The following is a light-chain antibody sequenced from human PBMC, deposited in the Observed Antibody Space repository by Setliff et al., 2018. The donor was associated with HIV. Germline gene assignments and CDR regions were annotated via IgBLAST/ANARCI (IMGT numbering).Light chain of an antibody. CDR2: DIN. CDR3: SSSSSSSTPCV. J-gene: IGLJ1*01. Sequence: QSALTQPASVSGSPGQSITISCTGTSSDVGGYNYASWYQQHPGKVPKLIIYDINNRPSGVSSRFSGSKSGNTASLTISGLQAEDEADYYCSSSSSSSTPCVFGAGTKVTVL. CDR1: SSDVGGYNY. V-gene: IGLV2-14*03.